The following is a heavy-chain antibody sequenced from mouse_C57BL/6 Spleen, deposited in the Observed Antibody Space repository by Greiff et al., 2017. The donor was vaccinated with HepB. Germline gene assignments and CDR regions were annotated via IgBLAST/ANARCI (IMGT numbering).Heavy chain of an antibody. D-gene: IGHD2-3*01. V-gene: IGHV5-17*01. J-gene: IGHJ1*03. CDR2: ISSGSSTI. CDR1: GFTFSDYG. CDR3: ARVYDGYSSEV. Sequence: EVMLVESGGGLVKPGGSLKLSCAASGFTFSDYGMHWVRQAPEKGLEWVAYISSGSSTIYYADTVKGRFTISRDTAKNTLFLQMTSLRSEDTAMYYCARVYDGYSSEVWGTGTTVTVSS.